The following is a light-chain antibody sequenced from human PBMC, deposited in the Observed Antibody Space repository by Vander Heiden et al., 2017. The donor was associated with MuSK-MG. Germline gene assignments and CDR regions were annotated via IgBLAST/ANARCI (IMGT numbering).Light chain of an antibody. CDR1: QSLLHSNGYNY. CDR2: LGS. J-gene: IGKJ3*01. CDR3: MQAVKTPFT. V-gene: IGKV2-28*01. Sequence: DIVMTQSPLSLPVTPGEPASISCRSSQSLLHSNGYNYLDWYLQKPGQSPQLLIYLGSNRASGVPDRFSGSGSGTEFTLKISRVEAEDVGVYYCMQAVKTPFTFGPGTKVDIK.